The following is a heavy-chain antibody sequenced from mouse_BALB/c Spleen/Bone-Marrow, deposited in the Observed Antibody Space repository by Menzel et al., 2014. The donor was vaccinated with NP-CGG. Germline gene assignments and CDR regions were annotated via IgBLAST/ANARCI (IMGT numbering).Heavy chain of an antibody. CDR2: IYPYNGGT. Sequence: VHVKQSGPELVKPGASVKISCKASGYTFTDYNMHWVKQSHGKGLEWIGYIYPYNGGTDYNQKFKSKATLTVDNSSSTAYMELRSLTSEDSAVYYCARDYGSNYWGQGTTLTVSS. CDR1: GYTFTDYN. J-gene: IGHJ2*01. CDR3: ARDYGSNY. V-gene: IGHV1S29*02. D-gene: IGHD1-1*01.